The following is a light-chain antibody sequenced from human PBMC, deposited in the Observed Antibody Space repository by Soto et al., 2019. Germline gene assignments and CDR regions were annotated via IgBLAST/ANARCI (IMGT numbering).Light chain of an antibody. V-gene: IGLV2-14*01. CDR2: EVT. CDR1: SSDVGGYNY. CDR3: CSYAGSHYV. J-gene: IGLJ1*01. Sequence: QSALTQAASVSGSPGQSITISCIGTSSDVGGYNYVSWFQHHPGKAPKLMIFEVTNRPSGVSNRFSGSKSGNTASLTISGLQAEDEADYYCCSYAGSHYVFGTGTKVTVL.